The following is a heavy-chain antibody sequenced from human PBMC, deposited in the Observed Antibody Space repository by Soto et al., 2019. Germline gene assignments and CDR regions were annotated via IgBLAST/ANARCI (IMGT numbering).Heavy chain of an antibody. CDR1: GFTFSSYW. CDR2: IKQDGSEK. D-gene: IGHD5-12*01. CDR3: ARDLLRGFNWFDP. V-gene: IGHV3-7*01. J-gene: IGHJ5*02. Sequence: GGSLRLSCAASGFTFSSYWMSCVRQAPGKGLEWVANIKQDGSEKYYVDSVKGRFTISRDNAKNSLYLQMNSLRAEDTVVYYCARDLLRGFNWFDPWGQGTLVTVSS.